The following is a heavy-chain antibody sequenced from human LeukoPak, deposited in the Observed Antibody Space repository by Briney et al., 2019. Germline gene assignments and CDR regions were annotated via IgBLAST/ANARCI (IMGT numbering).Heavy chain of an antibody. V-gene: IGHV3-64D*09. CDR1: GFTFSSYA. CDR3: VNGYYDSSGYYFDY. Sequence: GGSLRLSCSASGFTFSSYAMHWVRQAPGKGLEYVSAINSNGSSTYYADSVKGRFTISRDNSKNTLYLQMSSLRAEDTAVYYCVNGYYDSSGYYFDYWGQGTLVTVSS. CDR2: INSNGSST. D-gene: IGHD3-22*01. J-gene: IGHJ4*02.